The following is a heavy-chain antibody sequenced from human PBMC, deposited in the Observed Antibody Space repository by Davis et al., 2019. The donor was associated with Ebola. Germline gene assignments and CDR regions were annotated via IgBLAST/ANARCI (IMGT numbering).Heavy chain of an antibody. D-gene: IGHD1-26*01. CDR1: GGSISSGDYY. CDR2: IYYSGST. Sequence: PSETLSLTCTVSGGSISSGDYYWSWIRQPPGKGLEWIGYIYYSGSTNYNPSLKSRVTISVDTSKNQFSLKLSSVTAADTAVYYCARDHSGSYYPAGWFDPWGQGTLVTVSS. V-gene: IGHV4-61*08. J-gene: IGHJ5*02. CDR3: ARDHSGSYYPAGWFDP.